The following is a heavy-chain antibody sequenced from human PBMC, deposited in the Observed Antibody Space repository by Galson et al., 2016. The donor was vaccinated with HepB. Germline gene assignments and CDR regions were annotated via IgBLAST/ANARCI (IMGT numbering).Heavy chain of an antibody. CDR1: GFTFSSYG. J-gene: IGHJ6*02. CDR2: IWYDGSNK. V-gene: IGHV3-33*06. Sequence: SLRLSCAASGFTFSSYGMHWVRQAPDKGLEWVALIWYDGSNKYYADSVKGRFTISRDNSKNTLYLQMNSLRADDTAVYYCAKDRAGSHYYGMDVWGQGTTVTVSS. D-gene: IGHD6-13*01. CDR3: AKDRAGSHYYGMDV.